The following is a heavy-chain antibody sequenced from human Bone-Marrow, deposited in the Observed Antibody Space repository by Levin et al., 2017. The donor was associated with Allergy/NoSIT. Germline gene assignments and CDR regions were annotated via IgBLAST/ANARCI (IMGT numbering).Heavy chain of an antibody. V-gene: IGHV4-39*02. D-gene: IGHD6-13*01. J-gene: IGHJ4*02. CDR2: IYYSGSA. CDR1: GDSISSGSYH. CDR3: ASIPGSSSSWFHFDY. Sequence: SCTVSGDSISSGSYHWGWVRQPPGKGLEWVGSIYYSGSANHNPSLQSRVTISVDTSRNHFSLRLVSVTAADTAVYYCASIPGSSSSWFHFDYWGQGTLVTVSS.